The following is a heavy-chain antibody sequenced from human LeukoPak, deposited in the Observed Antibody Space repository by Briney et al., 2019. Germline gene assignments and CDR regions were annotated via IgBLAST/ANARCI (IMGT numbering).Heavy chain of an antibody. V-gene: IGHV3-7*01. CDR3: ARDLVVATFDY. D-gene: IGHD5-12*01. Sequence: GGSLRLSCAASGLTFSSYWMSWVRQAPGKGLQWVANVKLDGSEKSYVDSVKGRFTISRDNAKNSLYLQMNSLRAEDTAVYYCARDLVVATFDYWGQGTLVTVSS. CDR1: GLTFSSYW. CDR2: VKLDGSEK. J-gene: IGHJ4*02.